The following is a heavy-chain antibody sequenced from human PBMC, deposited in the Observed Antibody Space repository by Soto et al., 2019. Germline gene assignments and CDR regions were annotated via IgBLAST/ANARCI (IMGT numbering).Heavy chain of an antibody. CDR2: IKEAGNVK. CDR1: VCAYIEFL. V-gene: IGHV3-7*05. CDR3: ATHGGWRFGY. Sequence: RRSGAGPVCAYIEFLLWSFHQTPGQGLEWVASIKEAGNVKYYVDSVKGRFTISRDNAKNSLYLQMNSLRAEDTAVYYCATHGGWRFGYWGQGALVTVSS. D-gene: IGHD3-16*01. J-gene: IGHJ4*02.